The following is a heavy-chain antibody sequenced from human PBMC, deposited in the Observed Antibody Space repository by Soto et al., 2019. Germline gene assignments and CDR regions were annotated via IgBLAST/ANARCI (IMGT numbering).Heavy chain of an antibody. CDR3: ARDITMIVVVIKRGYYYYGMDV. CDR1: GYTFTGYY. V-gene: IGHV1-46*01. Sequence: ASVKVSCKASGYTFTGYYMHWVRQAPGQGLEWMGIINPSGGSTSYAQKFQGRVTMTRDTSTSTVYMELSSLRSEDTAVYYCARDITMIVVVIKRGYYYYGMDVWGQGTTVTVSS. J-gene: IGHJ6*02. CDR2: INPSGGST. D-gene: IGHD3-22*01.